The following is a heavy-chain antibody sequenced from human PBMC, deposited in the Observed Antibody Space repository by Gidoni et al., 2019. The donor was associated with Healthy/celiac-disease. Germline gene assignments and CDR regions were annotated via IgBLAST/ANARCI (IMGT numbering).Heavy chain of an antibody. J-gene: IGHJ4*02. D-gene: IGHD6-19*01. Sequence: EVQLVESGGGLVQPGGSLRLSCAASGFTFSSYEMNWVRQDPGKGLEWVSYISGSGSTIYYADSVKGRFTISRDNAKNSLYLQMNSLRAEDTAVYYCARVSAASSGLEYYFDYWGQGTLVTVSS. CDR2: ISGSGSTI. CDR3: ARVSAASSGLEYYFDY. V-gene: IGHV3-48*03. CDR1: GFTFSSYE.